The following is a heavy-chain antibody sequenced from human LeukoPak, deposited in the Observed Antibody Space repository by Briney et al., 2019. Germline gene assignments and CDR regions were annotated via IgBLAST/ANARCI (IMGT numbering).Heavy chain of an antibody. CDR2: IRSTGDYI. V-gene: IGHV3-21*05. J-gene: IGHJ4*02. D-gene: IGHD6-13*01. CDR1: GDGFTRHT. Sequence: GGSLRLSCAGSGDGFTRHTMNWIRRAPGEGLEWVSYIRSTGDYIFYADSVKGRFPISRDSARTSVYLQMSSLRVEDTAVYYCAREYDSRARFDSWGQGTLVTVSS. CDR3: AREYDSRARFDS.